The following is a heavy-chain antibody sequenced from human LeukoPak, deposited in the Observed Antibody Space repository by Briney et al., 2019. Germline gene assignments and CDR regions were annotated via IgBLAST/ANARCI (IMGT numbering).Heavy chain of an antibody. J-gene: IGHJ4*02. Sequence: AGGSLRLSCAASGFTFSSYGMYWVRQAPGKGLEWVAVIWYDGSNKYYADSVKGRFTISRDNSKNTLYLQMNSLRAEDTAVYYCARDSSIVVAGYYFDYWGQGTLVTVSS. CDR1: GFTFSSYG. CDR3: ARDSSIVVAGYYFDY. D-gene: IGHD6-19*01. CDR2: IWYDGSNK. V-gene: IGHV3-33*01.